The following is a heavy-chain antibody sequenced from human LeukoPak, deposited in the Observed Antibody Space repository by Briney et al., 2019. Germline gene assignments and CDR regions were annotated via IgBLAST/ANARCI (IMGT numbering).Heavy chain of an antibody. V-gene: IGHV4-59*11. CDR3: ATIKRGNIFGYFDF. CDR2: MLDTVTT. J-gene: IGHJ4*02. Sequence: SETLSLTCAISGASMNTHYWSWIRQPPGKGLEWIGYMLDTVTTKDNPSLKSRFTLSADTSKNQFSLRLTSVTAADTAVYYCATIKRGNIFGYFDFWGQGIPVTVSS. CDR1: GASMNTHY. D-gene: IGHD5-18*01.